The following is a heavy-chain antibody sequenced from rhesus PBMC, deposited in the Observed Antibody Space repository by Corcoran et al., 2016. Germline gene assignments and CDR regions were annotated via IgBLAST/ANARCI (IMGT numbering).Heavy chain of an antibody. CDR1: GFTFSSYE. J-gene: IGHJ4*01. CDR2: ISESVGTI. Sequence: DVQLVESGGGLVKPGGSLRLSCVASGFTFSSYEMHWVRQAPGKGLEWVSVISESVGTIYYADSGKGRFTISRDNAKNSLFLQMNSLRAEDTAVYYCTRNYYDSGYYTGGYFDYWGQGVLVTVSS. D-gene: IGHD3-28*01. CDR3: TRNYYDSGYYTGGYFDY. V-gene: IGHV3-100*02.